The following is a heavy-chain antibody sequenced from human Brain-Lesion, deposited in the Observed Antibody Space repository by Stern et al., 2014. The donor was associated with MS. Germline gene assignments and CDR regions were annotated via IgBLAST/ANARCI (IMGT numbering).Heavy chain of an antibody. CDR2: INGDGSRT. J-gene: IGHJ5*02. CDR3: ARAHVDTWDWFDP. V-gene: IGHV3-74*02. Sequence: VQLMQSGGALVQPGGSLRLSCTASGFTFSTSWMHWVRQAPGKGLVWVSRINGDGSRTSYADSVKGRFTISRDNAKNTLYVQMNSLRVEDTAVYYCARAHVDTWDWFDPWGQGTLVTVSS. CDR1: GFTFSTSW. D-gene: IGHD5-18*01.